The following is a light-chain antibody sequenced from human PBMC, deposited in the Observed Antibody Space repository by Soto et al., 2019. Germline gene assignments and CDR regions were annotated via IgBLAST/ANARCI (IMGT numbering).Light chain of an antibody. CDR3: QTYNSAPFT. CDR1: QGISNY. J-gene: IGKJ5*01. V-gene: IGKV1-27*01. Sequence: DIQMTQSPSSLSASVGDIVTITCRASQGISNYLAWYQQKPGKVPKLLIYAASTLQSGVTSRFSGSVSGTDFTLTISSLQPEDVATYYCQTYNSAPFTFGKGTRLEIK. CDR2: AAS.